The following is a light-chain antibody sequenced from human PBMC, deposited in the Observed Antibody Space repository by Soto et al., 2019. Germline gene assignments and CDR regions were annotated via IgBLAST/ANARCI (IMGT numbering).Light chain of an antibody. CDR2: DAS. V-gene: IGKV1-5*01. J-gene: IGKJ1*01. CDR1: QSISSR. Sequence: DIQMTQSPSTLSASVGDRVTITCRASQSISSRLAWYNQKPGKGPKLLIYDASSWESGVPSRFSGSGSGTEFTLTLSSLQPDDFATYYCQQYNSYWTFGQGTKVDIK. CDR3: QQYNSYWT.